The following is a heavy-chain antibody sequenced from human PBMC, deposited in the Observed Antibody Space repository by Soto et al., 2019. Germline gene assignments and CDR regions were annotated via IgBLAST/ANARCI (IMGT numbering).Heavy chain of an antibody. D-gene: IGHD1-1*01. CDR3: ARHGPLTNNWNQLNC. J-gene: IGHJ4*02. Sequence: QLQLQESGPGLVKPSETLSLTCTVSGGSISSSPYYWAWIRQPPGKGLQWIGNIYYNGNTFSNPSLRSRVTISKDTSKSQFSLGLSSVTASDTAVYYCARHGPLTNNWNQLNCWGQGTLVTVSS. V-gene: IGHV4-39*01. CDR1: GGSISSSPYY. CDR2: IYYNGNT.